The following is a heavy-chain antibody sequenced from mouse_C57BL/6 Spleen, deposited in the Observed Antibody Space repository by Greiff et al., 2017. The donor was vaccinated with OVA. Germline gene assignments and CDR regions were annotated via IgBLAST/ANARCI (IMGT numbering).Heavy chain of an antibody. V-gene: IGHV5-9*01. CDR1: GFTFSSYT. CDR2: ISGGGGNT. CDR3: ARLTGTHY. D-gene: IGHD4-1*01. Sequence: DVKLVESGGGLVKPGGSLKLSCAASGFTFSSYTMSWVRQTPEKRLEWVATISGGGGNTYYPDSVKGRFTISRDNAKNTLYLQMSSLRSEDTALYYCARLTGTHYWGQGTTLTVSS. J-gene: IGHJ2*01.